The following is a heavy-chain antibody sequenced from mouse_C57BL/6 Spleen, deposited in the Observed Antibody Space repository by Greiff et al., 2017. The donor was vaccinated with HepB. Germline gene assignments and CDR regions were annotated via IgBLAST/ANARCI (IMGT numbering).Heavy chain of an antibody. J-gene: IGHJ1*03. V-gene: IGHV5-4*01. CDR2: ISDGGSYT. D-gene: IGHD1-1*01. CDR1: GFTFSSYA. Sequence: EVQRVESGGGLVKPGGSLKLSCAASGFTFSSYAMSWVRQTPEKRLEWVATISDGGSYTYYPDNVKGRFTISRDNAKNNLYLQMSHLKSEDTAMYYCARERYYGSSLWYFDVWGTGTTVTVSS. CDR3: ARERYYGSSLWYFDV.